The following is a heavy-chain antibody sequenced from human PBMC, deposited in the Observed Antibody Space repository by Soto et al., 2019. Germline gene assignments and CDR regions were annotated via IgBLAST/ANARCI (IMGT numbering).Heavy chain of an antibody. Sequence: PGGSLRLSCAASGFTFSSYGMHWVRQAPGKGLEWVAVISYDGSNKYYADSVKGRFTISRDNSKNTLYLQMNSLRAEDTAVYYLARVGGQLVPGFDYWGQGTLVTVSS. D-gene: IGHD6-6*01. CDR3: ARVGGQLVPGFDY. J-gene: IGHJ4*02. CDR1: GFTFSSYG. V-gene: IGHV3-30*03. CDR2: ISYDGSNK.